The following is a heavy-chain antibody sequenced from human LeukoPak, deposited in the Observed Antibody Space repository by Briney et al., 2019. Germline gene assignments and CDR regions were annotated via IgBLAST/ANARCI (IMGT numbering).Heavy chain of an antibody. V-gene: IGHV3-21*01. CDR2: ISSSSTYI. CDR1: GFTFGYYT. Sequence: GGSLRLSCAASGFTFGYYTMNWVRQAPGKGLEWVSSISSSSTYIYYADSLKGRFTISRDNAKNSLYLQMNSLRAEDTAVYYCAREGSSGRDFDYWGQGTLVTVSS. CDR3: AREGSSGRDFDY. J-gene: IGHJ4*02. D-gene: IGHD6-19*01.